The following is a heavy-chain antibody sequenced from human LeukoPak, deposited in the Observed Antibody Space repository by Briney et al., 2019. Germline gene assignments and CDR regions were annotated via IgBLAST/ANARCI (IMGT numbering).Heavy chain of an antibody. J-gene: IGHJ5*02. CDR3: ARDLDTEYDSLANGSGSYFWFDP. V-gene: IGHV1-3*01. CDR1: GYNLPSYT. Sequence: ASVKVSCKASGYNLPSYTMHWVRQAPGQRLEWMGWINAGNGNTKYSQKFQGRVTITRDTSASTAYMELSSLRSEDTAVYYCARDLDTEYDSLANGSGSYFWFDPWGQGTLVTVSS. D-gene: IGHD3-10*01. CDR2: INAGNGNT.